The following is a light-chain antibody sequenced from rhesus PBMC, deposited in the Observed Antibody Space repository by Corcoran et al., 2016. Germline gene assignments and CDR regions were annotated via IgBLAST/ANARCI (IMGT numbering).Light chain of an antibody. CDR1: QGISSW. CDR3: HQGYNAPYS. V-gene: IGKV1-18*01. CDR2: ATS. J-gene: IGKJ2*01. Sequence: DIQMTQSPSSLSASVGDKVTISCRASQGISSWLAWYQQKPGKAPRLLLYATSRLQNGVTSRFSGSGAGTSYTLTITSLRPEDFATYYCHQGYNAPYSFGQGTKVEI.